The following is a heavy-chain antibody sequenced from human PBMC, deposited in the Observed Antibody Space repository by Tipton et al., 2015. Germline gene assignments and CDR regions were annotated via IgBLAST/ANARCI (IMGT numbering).Heavy chain of an antibody. V-gene: IGHV1-69*01. CDR3: AREKGDWGHYYDAMDV. J-gene: IGHJ6*02. D-gene: IGHD2-21*02. CDR2: IIPVFGTT. Sequence: QVQLVQSGAEVKKPGSSVKVSCKASGGTLSRYAISWVRQAPGQGLEWMGGIIPVFGTTNYAQKFQGRVTITADESTSTAYMELSSLRSEDTAMYYCAREKGDWGHYYDAMDVWGQGTTVTVSS. CDR1: GGTLSRYA.